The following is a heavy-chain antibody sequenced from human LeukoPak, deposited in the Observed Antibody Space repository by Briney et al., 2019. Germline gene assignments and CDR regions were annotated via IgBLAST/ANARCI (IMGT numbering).Heavy chain of an antibody. D-gene: IGHD3-16*01. V-gene: IGHV4-34*01. CDR2: INHSGST. CDR1: GGSFSGYY. Sequence: SETLSLTCAVYGGSFSGYYWSWIRQPPGKGLEWIGEINHSGSTNYNPSLKSRVTISVDTSKNQFSLKPSSVTAADTAVYYCARRIIWGYGEFDYWGQGTLVTVSS. J-gene: IGHJ4*02. CDR3: ARRIIWGYGEFDY.